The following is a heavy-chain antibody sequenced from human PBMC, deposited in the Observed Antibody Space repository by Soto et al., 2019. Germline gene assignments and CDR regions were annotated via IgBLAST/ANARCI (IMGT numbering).Heavy chain of an antibody. D-gene: IGHD1-26*01. CDR2: ISHDGSDK. J-gene: IGHJ6*02. Sequence: QVQLVESGGGVVQPGRSLRLSCAASGFTFSSYGMHWVRQAPGKGLEWVAVISHDGSDKFYADSVKGRFTISRDNSENTLYLQMNSLRPEDTSVYYCAKERSSRSGNYQGYYYGMDVWGQGTTVTVSS. CDR1: GFTFSSYG. V-gene: IGHV3-30*18. CDR3: AKERSSRSGNYQGYYYGMDV.